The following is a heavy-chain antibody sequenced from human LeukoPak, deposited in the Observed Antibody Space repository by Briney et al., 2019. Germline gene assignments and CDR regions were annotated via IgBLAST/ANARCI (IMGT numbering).Heavy chain of an antibody. CDR2: IKQDGSEK. V-gene: IGHV3-7*01. Sequence: SGGSLRLSCAASGFTFSSYWMSWVRQAPGKGLEWVANIKQDGSEKYYVDSVKGRFTISRDNAKNSLYLQMNSLRAEDTAVYYCARVSGVRDDAFDIWGQGTMVTVSS. CDR1: GFTFSSYW. J-gene: IGHJ3*02. CDR3: ARVSGVRDDAFDI.